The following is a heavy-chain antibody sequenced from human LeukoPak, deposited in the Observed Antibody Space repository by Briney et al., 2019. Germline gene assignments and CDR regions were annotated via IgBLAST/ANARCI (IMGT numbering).Heavy chain of an antibody. CDR2: IYYSGST. CDR3: ARLIVVVPAATTYYYYYGMDV. J-gene: IGHJ6*02. Sequence: SETLSLTCAVSGGSFSGYYWTWIRQPPGKGLEWIGYIYYSGSTNYNPSLKSRVTISVDTSKNQFSLKLSSVTAADTAVYYCARLIVVVPAATTYYYYYGMDVWGQGTTVTVSS. CDR1: GGSFSGYY. D-gene: IGHD2-2*01. V-gene: IGHV4-59*01.